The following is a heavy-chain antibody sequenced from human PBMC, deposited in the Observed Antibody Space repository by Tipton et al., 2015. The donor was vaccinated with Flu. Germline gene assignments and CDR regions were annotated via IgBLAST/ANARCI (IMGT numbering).Heavy chain of an antibody. CDR3: ATSVTSDSGAFDI. J-gene: IGHJ3*02. CDR2: VYHSGTT. Sequence: TLSLTCAVYSGSFSGYFWSWIRQPSGKGLEWIGEVYHSGTTNYTPSLKSRVSMSVDKSKNEFSLKVTSVTAADTAVYYCATSVTSDSGAFDIWGQGTLVTVSS. D-gene: IGHD4-17*01. CDR1: SGSFSGYF. V-gene: IGHV4-34*01.